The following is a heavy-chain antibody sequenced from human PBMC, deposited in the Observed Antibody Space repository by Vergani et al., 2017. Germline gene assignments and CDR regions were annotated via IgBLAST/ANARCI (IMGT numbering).Heavy chain of an antibody. CDR1: GFTFTSSA. CDR3: AAVGDSGWFADY. V-gene: IGHV1-58*01. Sequence: QMQLVQSGPEVKQPGTSVKVSCKASGFTFTSSAVQWVRQARGQRLEWIGWIVVGSGNTNYAQKFQERVTITRDMSTSTAYMELSSLRSEDTAVYYCAAVGDSGWFADYWGQGTLVTVSS. J-gene: IGHJ4*02. CDR2: IVVGSGNT. D-gene: IGHD6-19*01.